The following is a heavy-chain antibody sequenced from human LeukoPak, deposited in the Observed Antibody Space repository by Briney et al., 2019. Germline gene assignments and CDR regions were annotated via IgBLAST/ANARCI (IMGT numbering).Heavy chain of an antibody. CDR1: GFTFSDYY. CDR2: ISSSSSSI. D-gene: IGHD3-3*01. Sequence: PGGSLRLSCAASGFTFSDYYRSWISQAPGMGLGRVSYISSSSSSIYYADSVKGRFTISRDNAKNSLYLPMHRLRAEDTAVYYCATVSSYDFWSGYYGGNAFDISGPGTMVTVSS. CDR3: ATVSSYDFWSGYYGGNAFDI. V-gene: IGHV3-11*04. J-gene: IGHJ3*02.